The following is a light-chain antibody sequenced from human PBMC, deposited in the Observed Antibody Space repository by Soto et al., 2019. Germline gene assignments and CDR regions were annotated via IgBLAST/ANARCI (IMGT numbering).Light chain of an antibody. CDR3: QQYGTSPWT. J-gene: IGKJ1*01. Sequence: EIVLTQSPGTLSLSPGERATLSCRASESISNSYLAWYQQKPGQAPRVLIYVASTRATGIPARFSGSGSGTDFTLSISRVEPEDFAVYYCQQYGTSPWTFGQGTMVEIK. V-gene: IGKV3-20*01. CDR2: VAS. CDR1: ESISNSY.